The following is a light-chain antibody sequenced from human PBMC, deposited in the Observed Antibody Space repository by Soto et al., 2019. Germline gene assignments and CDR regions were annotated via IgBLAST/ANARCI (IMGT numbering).Light chain of an antibody. CDR2: GVS. Sequence: QSALTQPASVSGSPGQSITISCTGTSSDVGNYNLVSWYQQYPGKAPKLIIYGVSKRPSGVSDRFSGSKSGNTASLTISGLQAEDEADYYCDSYTSSSTYVFGTGTKLTVL. J-gene: IGLJ1*01. CDR1: SSDVGNYNL. CDR3: DSYTSSSTYV. V-gene: IGLV2-14*02.